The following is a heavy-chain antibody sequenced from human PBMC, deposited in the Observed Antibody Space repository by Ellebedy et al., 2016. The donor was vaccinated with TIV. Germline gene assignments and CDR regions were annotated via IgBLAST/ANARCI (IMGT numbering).Heavy chain of an antibody. CDR3: ARGVVPAAIFAY. Sequence: SETLSLTCTVSGGSISSYYWSWIRQPPGKGLEWIGYIYYSGSTNYNPSLKSRVTISVDTSKNQFSLKLSSVTAADTAVYYCARGVVPAAIFAYWGQGTLVTVSS. J-gene: IGHJ4*02. D-gene: IGHD2-2*01. V-gene: IGHV4-59*01. CDR2: IYYSGST. CDR1: GGSISSYY.